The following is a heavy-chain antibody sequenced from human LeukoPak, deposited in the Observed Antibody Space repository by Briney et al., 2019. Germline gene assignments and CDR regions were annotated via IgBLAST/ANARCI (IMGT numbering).Heavy chain of an antibody. CDR3: ARGYGDYGKYYFDS. Sequence: GRSLRLSCAASGFTFKNYGMHWVRQAPGKGLEWVAVISYDGSIKYYADSVKGRFTISRDNSKNTLYLRMDTLRAEDSAVYYCARGYGDYGKYYFDSWGQGTLVTVSS. D-gene: IGHD4-17*01. V-gene: IGHV3-30*03. J-gene: IGHJ4*02. CDR2: ISYDGSIK. CDR1: GFTFKNYG.